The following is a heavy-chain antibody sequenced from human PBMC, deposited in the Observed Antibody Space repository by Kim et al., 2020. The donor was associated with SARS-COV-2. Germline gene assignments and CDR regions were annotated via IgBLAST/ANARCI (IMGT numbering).Heavy chain of an antibody. V-gene: IGHV7-4-1*02. Sequence: ASVKVSCKASGYTFTSYAMNWVRQAPGQGLEWMGWINTNTGNPTYAQGFTGRFVFSLDTSVSTAYLQISSLKAEDTAVYYCARELEANYYDSSGYYGGDYWGQGTLVTVSS. CDR1: GYTFTSYA. CDR2: INTNTGNP. J-gene: IGHJ4*02. CDR3: ARELEANYYDSSGYYGGDY. D-gene: IGHD3-22*01.